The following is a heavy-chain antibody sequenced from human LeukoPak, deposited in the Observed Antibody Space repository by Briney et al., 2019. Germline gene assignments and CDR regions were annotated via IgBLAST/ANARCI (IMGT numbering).Heavy chain of an antibody. D-gene: IGHD1-1*01. J-gene: IGHJ4*02. CDR1: GGSISSYY. CDR3: TRRGRNNWGEGNDY. Sequence: SETLSLTCTVSGGSISSYYWSWIRQPPGKGLEWIGYINDSGSTNSNPSLKSRVTMSVDTSKNQFSLKLSSVTAADTAVYYCTRRGRNNWGEGNDYWGRGTLVTVS. CDR2: INDSGST. V-gene: IGHV4-59*08.